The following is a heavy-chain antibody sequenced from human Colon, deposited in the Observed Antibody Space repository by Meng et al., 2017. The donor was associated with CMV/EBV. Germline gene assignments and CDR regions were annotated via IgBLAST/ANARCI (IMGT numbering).Heavy chain of an antibody. CDR3: ARDLRKAYNVLYYYYYGLDV. CDR1: GFTFSDYA. Sequence: GGSLRLSCAASGFTFSDYAMHWVRQAPGKGLDWVAVISYDGNNEYYADSVKGRFTISRDNSKNTLHLQINSLRTEDTAIYYCARDLRKAYNVLYYYYYGLDVWGQGTTVTVSS. J-gene: IGHJ6*02. CDR2: ISYDGNNE. D-gene: IGHD3-10*01. V-gene: IGHV3-30-3*01.